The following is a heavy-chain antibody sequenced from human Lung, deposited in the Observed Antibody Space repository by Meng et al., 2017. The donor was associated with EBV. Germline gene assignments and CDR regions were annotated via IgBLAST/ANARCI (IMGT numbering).Heavy chain of an antibody. CDR1: GGSISSGGYY. CDR2: IYHSGST. CDR3: ARGITMVRGVPGHWFDP. D-gene: IGHD3-10*01. V-gene: IGHV4-30-2*01. Sequence: GLVKPSQTLSLPCAVFGGSISSGGYYWNWMRQPPGKGLEWIGYIYHSGSTYYNPSLKSRVTISVDRSKNQFSLKLSSVTAADTAVYYCARGITMVRGVPGHWFDPWGQGTLVTVSS. J-gene: IGHJ5*02.